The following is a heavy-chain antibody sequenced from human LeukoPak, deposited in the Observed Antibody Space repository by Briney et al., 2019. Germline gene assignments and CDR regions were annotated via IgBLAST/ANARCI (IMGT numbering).Heavy chain of an antibody. Sequence: GGSLRLSCAASGFTFSSYWMSWVRQAPGKGLEWVSVIYSGGSTYYADSVKGRFTISRDNSKNTLYLQMNSLRAEDTAVYYCARWLQLHDAFDIWGQGTMVTVSS. D-gene: IGHD5-24*01. CDR3: ARWLQLHDAFDI. CDR1: GFTFSSYW. V-gene: IGHV3-53*01. CDR2: IYSGGST. J-gene: IGHJ3*02.